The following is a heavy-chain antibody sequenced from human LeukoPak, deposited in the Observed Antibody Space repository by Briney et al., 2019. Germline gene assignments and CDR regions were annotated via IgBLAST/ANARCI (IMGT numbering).Heavy chain of an antibody. J-gene: IGHJ4*02. CDR2: ISYSGNT. V-gene: IGHV4-31*03. Sequence: SQTLSLTCTVSGGSISSGDSYWTWIRQHPEKGLEWIGYISYSGNTYYNPSLKSRVIISIDTSKNQFSLNLSSVTAADTAVYYCARATQMSARLGNWGQGTLVTVSS. CDR1: GGSISSGDSY. CDR3: ARATQMSARLGN.